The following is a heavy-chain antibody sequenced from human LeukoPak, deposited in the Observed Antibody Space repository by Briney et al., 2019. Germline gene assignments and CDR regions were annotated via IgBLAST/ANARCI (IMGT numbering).Heavy chain of an antibody. V-gene: IGHV4-34*01. Sequence: SETLSLTCAVYGGSLSGYYWSWIRQPPGKGLEWIGEINHSGSTNYNPSLKSRVSISVDMSKNQFSLKLSSVTAADTAVYYCARGYYGSGTYRCFDPWGQGTLVTVSS. CDR3: ARGYYGSGTYRCFDP. D-gene: IGHD3-10*01. J-gene: IGHJ5*02. CDR2: INHSGST. CDR1: GGSLSGYY.